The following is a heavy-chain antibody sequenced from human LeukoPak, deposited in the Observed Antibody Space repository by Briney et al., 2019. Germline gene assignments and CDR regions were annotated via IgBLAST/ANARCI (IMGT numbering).Heavy chain of an antibody. V-gene: IGHV4-39*07. J-gene: IGHJ5*02. Sequence: PSETLSLTCTVSGGSISSSSYYWGWIRQPPGKGLEWIGEINHSGSTNYNPSLKSRVTISVDTSKNQFSLKLSSVTAADTAVYYCARALSCSGTSCYNYWFDPWGQGTLVTVSS. D-gene: IGHD2-2*02. CDR1: GGSISSSSYY. CDR2: INHSGST. CDR3: ARALSCSGTSCYNYWFDP.